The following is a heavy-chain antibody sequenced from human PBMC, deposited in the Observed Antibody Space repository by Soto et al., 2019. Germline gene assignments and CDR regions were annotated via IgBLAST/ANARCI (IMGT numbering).Heavy chain of an antibody. CDR2: IYSSGGT. CDR3: ARDGDSYDH. CDR1: GGSISSGSYY. V-gene: IGHV4-61*01. J-gene: IGHJ1*01. Sequence: SETLSLTCSVSGGSISSGSYYWTWIRQPPGKGLEWIGYIYSSGGTSYNPSLKSRVTISVDTSKNQFSLKLSSVTAADTAVYYCARDGDSYDHWGQGTLVTVSS. D-gene: IGHD5-12*01.